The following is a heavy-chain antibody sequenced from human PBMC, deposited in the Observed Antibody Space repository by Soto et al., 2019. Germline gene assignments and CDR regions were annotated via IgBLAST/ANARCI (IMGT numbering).Heavy chain of an antibody. CDR2: IERDDDDK. CDR3: AGSIRGPRRFNGMDV. J-gene: IGHJ6*02. V-gene: IGHV2-70*13. CDR1: GFSLTSPGVC. D-gene: IGHD3-10*01. Sequence: SGPTLVNPTETLTLTCTFSGFSLTSPGVCVSWIRQSPGKALEWLALIERDDDDKYYSTSLKTRLTISKDTRKKQVVLPMANMDPADTVSSPCAGSIRGPRRFNGMDVWGQRTTGTVSS.